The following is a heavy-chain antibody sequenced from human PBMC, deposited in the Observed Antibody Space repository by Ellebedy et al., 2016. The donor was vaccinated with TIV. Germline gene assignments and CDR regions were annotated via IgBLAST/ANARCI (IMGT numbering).Heavy chain of an antibody. J-gene: IGHJ4*02. CDR2: IRPDGTGE. D-gene: IGHD1-1*01. CDR1: GFTFSNFW. Sequence: GESLKISXAASGFTFSNFWMSWVRQAPGKGLEWVAKIRPDGTGESYVDSVEGRFTISKDNAKNSLYLQINSLRAEDTALYYCATADLGRNKPGYWGQGTLVTVSS. CDR3: ATADLGRNKPGY. V-gene: IGHV3-7*01.